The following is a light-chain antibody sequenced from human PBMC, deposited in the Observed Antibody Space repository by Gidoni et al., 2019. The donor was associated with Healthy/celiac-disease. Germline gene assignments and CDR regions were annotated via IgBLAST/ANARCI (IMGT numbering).Light chain of an antibody. Sequence: QSALPQPASVSGSPGQSITISCTGTSSDVGGYNYVPWYQQHHGKAPKLMIYDVSNRPSGVSNRFSGSKSGNTASLTISGLQAEDEADYYCSSYTSSSLYVFGTGTKVTVL. V-gene: IGLV2-14*01. J-gene: IGLJ1*01. CDR1: SSDVGGYNY. CDR3: SSYTSSSLYV. CDR2: DVS.